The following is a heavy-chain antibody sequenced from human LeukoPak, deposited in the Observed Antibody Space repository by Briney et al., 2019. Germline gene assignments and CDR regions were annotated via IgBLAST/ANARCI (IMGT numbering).Heavy chain of an antibody. J-gene: IGHJ5*02. CDR3: ARVMGYPNWFDP. Sequence: GGSLRLSCAASGFTFSSYAMSWVRQAPGKGLEWVAVISYDGSDKRYADSVKGRFTISRDNSKNTLYLQMNSLRAEDTAVYYCARVMGYPNWFDPWGQGTLVSVSS. D-gene: IGHD2-15*01. CDR1: GFTFSSYA. V-gene: IGHV3-30-3*01. CDR2: ISYDGSDK.